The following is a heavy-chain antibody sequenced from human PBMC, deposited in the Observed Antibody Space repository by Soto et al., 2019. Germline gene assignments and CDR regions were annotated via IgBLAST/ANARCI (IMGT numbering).Heavy chain of an antibody. D-gene: IGHD3-22*01. CDR3: ARDEEPYYYDSSPTIY. V-gene: IGHV3-33*01. J-gene: IGHJ4*02. CDR1: GFTFSSYG. CDR2: IWYDGSNK. Sequence: GGSLRLSYAASGFTFSSYGMHWVRQAPGKGLEWVAVIWYDGSNKYYADSVKGRFTISRDNSKNTLYLQMNSLRAEDTAVYYCARDEEPYYYDSSPTIYWGQGTLVTVSS.